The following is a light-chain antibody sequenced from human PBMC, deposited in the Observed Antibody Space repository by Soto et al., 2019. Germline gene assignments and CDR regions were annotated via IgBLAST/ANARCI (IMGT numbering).Light chain of an antibody. CDR2: GAS. V-gene: IGKV3-15*01. CDR3: QQYNNWPRT. Sequence: EKVVTQSPATLSVSEWEIAILSCRASQSVSSNLAWYQQKPGQAPRLLIYGASTRAIDIPARFSGSGSETEFTLTISSLQSEDFAVYYCQQYNNWPRTFGQGTKVDI. J-gene: IGKJ1*01. CDR1: QSVSSN.